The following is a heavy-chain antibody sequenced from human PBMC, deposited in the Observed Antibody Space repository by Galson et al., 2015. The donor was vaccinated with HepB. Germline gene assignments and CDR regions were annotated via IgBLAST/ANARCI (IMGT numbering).Heavy chain of an antibody. CDR1: EFILSMYW. J-gene: IGHJ6*02. Sequence: SCAASEFILSMYWMNWVRQAPGKGLEWVANIKEDGSEKNYVDSAKGRFTISRDNAKNSLYLQMNSLRAEDTAVYYCARVKRGEWYSFYYYGMDVWGQGTTVTVSS. CDR2: IKEDGSEK. CDR3: ARVKRGEWYSFYYYGMDV. D-gene: IGHD3-10*01. V-gene: IGHV3-7*05.